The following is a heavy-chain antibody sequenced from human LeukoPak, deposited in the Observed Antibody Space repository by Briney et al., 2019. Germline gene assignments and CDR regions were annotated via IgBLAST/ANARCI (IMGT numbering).Heavy chain of an antibody. Sequence: PGGSLRLSCAASGFTFSSYAMSWVRQAPGKGLEWVSAISGSGGSTYYADSVKGRFTISRDNSKNTLYLQMNSLRAEDTAVYYCAKGPLSYDSSGYYYYFDYWGQGTLVTVSS. D-gene: IGHD3-22*01. J-gene: IGHJ4*02. CDR3: AKGPLSYDSSGYYYYFDY. CDR1: GFTFSSYA. V-gene: IGHV3-23*01. CDR2: ISGSGGST.